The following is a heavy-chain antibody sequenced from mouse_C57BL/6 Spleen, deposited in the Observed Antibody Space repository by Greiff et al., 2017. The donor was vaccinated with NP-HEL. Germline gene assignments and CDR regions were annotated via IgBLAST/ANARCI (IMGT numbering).Heavy chain of an antibody. CDR1: GYTFTDYE. CDR3: TRVGTYFDY. V-gene: IGHV1-15*01. CDR2: IDPETGGT. J-gene: IGHJ2*01. Sequence: VHLVESGAELVRPGASVTLSCKASGYTFTDYEMHWVKQTPVHGLEWIGAIDPETGGTAYNQKFKGKAILTADKSSSTAYMELRSLTSEDSAVYYCTRVGTYFDYWGQGTTLTVSS. D-gene: IGHD4-1*01.